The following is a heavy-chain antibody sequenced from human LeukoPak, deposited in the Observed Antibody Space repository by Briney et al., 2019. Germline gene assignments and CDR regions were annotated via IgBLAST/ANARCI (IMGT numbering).Heavy chain of an antibody. CDR1: GFTFSSSW. CDR3: ARFSYTHGYLPDY. J-gene: IGHJ4*02. D-gene: IGHD5-18*01. V-gene: IGHV3-7*03. CDR2: IKEDGSET. Sequence: GGSLRLSCAASGFTFSSSWMSWVRRAPGKGLEWVANIKEDGSETYYVDSVKGRFTISRHNAKNSLYLQMNSLRAEDTAVYYCARFSYTHGYLPDYWGQGTLVTVSS.